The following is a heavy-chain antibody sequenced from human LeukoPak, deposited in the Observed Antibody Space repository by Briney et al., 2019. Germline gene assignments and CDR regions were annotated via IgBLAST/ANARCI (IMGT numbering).Heavy chain of an antibody. CDR3: ARVKGGIAAAGNYFDY. J-gene: IGHJ4*02. CDR2: VSYDGGSK. D-gene: IGHD6-13*01. V-gene: IGHV3-30-3*01. CDR1: GFAFSSYA. Sequence: GGSLRLSCAASGFAFSSYAMHWVRQGPGKGLEWVALVSYDGGSKYYADSVKGRITISRDNSKNTLHLQMDSLRTEDTAVYYCARVKGGIAAAGNYFDYWGQGTLVTVSS.